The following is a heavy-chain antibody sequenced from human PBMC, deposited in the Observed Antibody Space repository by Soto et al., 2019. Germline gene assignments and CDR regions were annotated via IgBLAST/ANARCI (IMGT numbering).Heavy chain of an antibody. D-gene: IGHD1-20*01. CDR3: ASSQKGYNWNYFDH. CDR1: GCSISGSYYY. J-gene: IGHJ4*02. V-gene: IGHV4-39*01. CDR2: VFYTGFT. Sequence: PSETLSLTCAVSGCSISGSYYYWGWLRQSPGRRPEWLGSVFYTGFTSYHPSLESRVSVSVDTSKNQFSLKVSAVTAADTAVYYCASSQKGYNWNYFDHWGQGALVTVSS.